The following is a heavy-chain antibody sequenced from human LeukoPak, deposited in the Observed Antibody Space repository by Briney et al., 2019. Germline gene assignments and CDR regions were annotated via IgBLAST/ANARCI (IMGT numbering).Heavy chain of an antibody. J-gene: IGHJ4*02. D-gene: IGHD6-6*01. CDR2: TYYKYKWYN. CDR1: GDSVSSNSAA. Sequence: QTLSLTCAVSGDSVSSNSAAWHWMRQSPSRGLVWLGRTYYKYKWYNDYALAGKSRITNNPDTSDNLFSLHLNSVTPEDTAVYYCARESGSYSSSYSFDSWGQGTLVTVSS. V-gene: IGHV6-1*01. CDR3: ARESGSYSSSYSFDS.